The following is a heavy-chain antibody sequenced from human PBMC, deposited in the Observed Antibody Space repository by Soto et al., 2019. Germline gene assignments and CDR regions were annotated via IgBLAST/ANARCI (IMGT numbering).Heavy chain of an antibody. D-gene: IGHD3-10*01. CDR2: IVVGSGNT. V-gene: IGHV1-58*01. Sequence: SVKVSCKASGFTFTSSAVQWVRQARGQRLEWIGWIVVGSGNTNYAQKFQERVTITRDMSTSTAYMELSSLRSEDTAVYYCAADTLLWFGEVSWFDPWGQGTLVTVSS. CDR3: AADTLLWFGEVSWFDP. J-gene: IGHJ5*02. CDR1: GFTFTSSA.